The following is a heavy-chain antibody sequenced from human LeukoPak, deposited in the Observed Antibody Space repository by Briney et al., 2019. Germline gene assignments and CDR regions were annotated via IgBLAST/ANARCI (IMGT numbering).Heavy chain of an antibody. CDR1: GFTFSTYA. Sequence: GGPLRLSCAASGFTFSTYAMHWVRQATGKGLEWVAVTSFDGTTKYYADSVKGRFTVSRDNSKNTLILQMNSLRAEDTAVYYCARGSSTNCYGGNCFYYYMAVWGKGTTVTVSS. J-gene: IGHJ6*03. CDR2: TSFDGTTK. D-gene: IGHD2-2*01. CDR3: ARGSSTNCYGGNCFYYYMAV. V-gene: IGHV3-30*04.